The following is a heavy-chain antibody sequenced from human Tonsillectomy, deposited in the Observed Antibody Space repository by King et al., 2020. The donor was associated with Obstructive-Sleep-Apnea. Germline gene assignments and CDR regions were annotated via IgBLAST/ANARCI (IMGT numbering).Heavy chain of an antibody. D-gene: IGHD6-19*01. J-gene: IGHJ4*02. CDR1: GFTFDDYA. CDR2: ISWNSGSI. Sequence: VQLVESGGGLVQPGRSLRLSCAASGFTFDDYAMHWVRQAPGKGLEWVSGISWNSGSIGYADSVKGRFTISRDNAKNSLYLQMHSLRAEDTAFYYCAKDNSSGWYRGLDYWGQGTLVTVSS. V-gene: IGHV3-9*01. CDR3: AKDNSSGWYRGLDY.